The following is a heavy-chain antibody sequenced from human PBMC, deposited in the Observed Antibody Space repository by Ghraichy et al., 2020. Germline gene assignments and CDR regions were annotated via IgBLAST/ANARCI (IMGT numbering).Heavy chain of an antibody. V-gene: IGHV3-23*01. Sequence: GGSLRLSCAASGFTFSSYAMSWVRQAPGKGLEWVSAISGSGGSTYHADSVRGRFTISRDNSKNTLFLQMNSLRAEDTAVYYCAKDEDEGEYYYYMDVWGKGTTVTVS. D-gene: IGHD3-16*01. CDR2: ISGSGGST. CDR1: GFTFSSYA. J-gene: IGHJ6*03. CDR3: AKDEDEGEYYYYMDV.